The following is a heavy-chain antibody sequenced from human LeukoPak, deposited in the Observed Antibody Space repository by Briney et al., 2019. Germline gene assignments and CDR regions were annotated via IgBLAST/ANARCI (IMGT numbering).Heavy chain of an antibody. J-gene: IGHJ4*02. D-gene: IGHD2-15*01. V-gene: IGHV1-2*02. CDR2: IDPNSGGT. Sequence: ASVKVSCKASGYTFTGYYMHWVRQAPGQGLEWMGWIDPNSGGTNYAQKFQGRVTMTRDTSISTAYMELSRLRSDDTAVYYCARVFIYCSGGSCYCDYWGLGTLVTVSS. CDR1: GYTFTGYY. CDR3: ARVFIYCSGGSCYCDY.